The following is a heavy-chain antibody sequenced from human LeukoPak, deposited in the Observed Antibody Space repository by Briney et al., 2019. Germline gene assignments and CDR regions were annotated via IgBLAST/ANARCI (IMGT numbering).Heavy chain of an antibody. CDR1: GYTFTSYD. Sequence: ASVKVSCKASGYTFTSYDINWVRQATGQGLEWMGWMNPNSGNTGYAQKFQGRVTMTRNTSISTAYMELSSLRSEDTAVYYCARSSGWYHYYYYGMDVWGQGTTVTVSS. J-gene: IGHJ6*02. CDR3: ARSSGWYHYYYYGMDV. V-gene: IGHV1-8*01. D-gene: IGHD6-19*01. CDR2: MNPNSGNT.